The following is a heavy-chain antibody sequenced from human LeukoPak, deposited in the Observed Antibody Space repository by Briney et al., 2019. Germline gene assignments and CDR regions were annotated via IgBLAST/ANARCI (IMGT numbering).Heavy chain of an antibody. Sequence: SVKVSCKASGGTFSSYTISWVRQAPGQGLEWMGRIIPILGIANYAQKFQGRVTITADKSTSTAYMELSSLRSEDTAVYYCARGFRYDFWSAYYLFDYWGQGTLVTVSS. V-gene: IGHV1-69*02. J-gene: IGHJ4*02. CDR3: ARGFRYDFWSAYYLFDY. D-gene: IGHD3-3*01. CDR2: IIPILGIA. CDR1: GGTFSSYT.